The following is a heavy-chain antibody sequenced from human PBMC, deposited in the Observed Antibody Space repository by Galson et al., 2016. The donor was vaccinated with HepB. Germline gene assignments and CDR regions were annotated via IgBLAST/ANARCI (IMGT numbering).Heavy chain of an antibody. CDR3: AREFDYIFDY. V-gene: IGHV1-18*01. CDR1: GYIFTSYG. D-gene: IGHD3-9*01. J-gene: IGHJ4*02. Sequence: SVKVSCKASGYIFTSYGISWVRQAPGQGLGWMGWINVHNGNTNYAQKLQGRVTLTTDTSTTTAYMELRSLRSDDPAVYYCAREFDYIFDYWGQGTLVIVS. CDR2: INVHNGNT.